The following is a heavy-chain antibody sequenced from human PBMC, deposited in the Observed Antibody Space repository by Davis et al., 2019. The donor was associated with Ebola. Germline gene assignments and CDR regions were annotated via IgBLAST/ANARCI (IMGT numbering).Heavy chain of an antibody. CDR3: AREWFRELLGTPT. CDR1: GYTFTGYY. Sequence: ASVKVSCKASGYTFTGYYMHWVRQAPGQGLEWMGWINPNSGGTNYAQKFQGWVTMTRDTSISTAYMELSRLRSDDTAVYYCAREWFRELLGTPTWGQGTLVTVSS. CDR2: INPNSGGT. J-gene: IGHJ5*02. V-gene: IGHV1-2*04. D-gene: IGHD3-10*01.